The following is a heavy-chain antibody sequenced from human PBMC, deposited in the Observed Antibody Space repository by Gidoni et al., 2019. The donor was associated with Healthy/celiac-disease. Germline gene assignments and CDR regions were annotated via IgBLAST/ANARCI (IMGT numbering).Heavy chain of an antibody. CDR1: GFTFSRYW. CDR2: IKQDGSEK. J-gene: IGHJ3*02. CDR3: ARGIVVVPPEGVCAFDI. D-gene: IGHD2-2*01. V-gene: IGHV3-7*01. Sequence: EVQLVESGGGLVQPAGSLRLSCAASGFTFSRYWMGWVRQAPGKGLEWVANIKQDGSEKYYVDSVKGRFTISRDNAKNSLYLQMNSLRAEDTAVYYCARGIVVVPPEGVCAFDIWGQGTMVTVSS.